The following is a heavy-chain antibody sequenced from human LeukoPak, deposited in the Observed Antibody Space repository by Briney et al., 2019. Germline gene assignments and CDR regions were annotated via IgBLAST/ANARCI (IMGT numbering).Heavy chain of an antibody. CDR2: VNPKTGGT. CDR1: GYSFTGYY. CDR3: ARDFSSKLEWLAYVTGDDAFDV. D-gene: IGHD3-3*01. V-gene: IGHV1-2*02. Sequence: SSVKVSCKAFGYSFTGYYLHWVRQAPRQGLEWMGWVNPKTGGTNYERKFQGRDTMPRDTAINTVNMEMSRLPSDDTAVYYCARDFSSKLEWLAYVTGDDAFDVWGQGTMITVS. J-gene: IGHJ3*01.